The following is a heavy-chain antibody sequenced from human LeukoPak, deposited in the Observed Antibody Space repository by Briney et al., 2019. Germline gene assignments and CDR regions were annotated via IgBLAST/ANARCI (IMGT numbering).Heavy chain of an antibody. J-gene: IGHJ3*01. CDR3: AKEIDGFDV. CDR2: IRFDGGDT. V-gene: IGHV3-74*01. CDR1: GFTFSNYW. Sequence: GGSLRLSCAASGFTFSNYWMHWVRQAPGMGLVWVSSIRFDGGDTPYADSAKGRFTISRDNAKNTMFLQMNNLRAEDTGVYYCAKEIDGFDVWGQGILVTVSS.